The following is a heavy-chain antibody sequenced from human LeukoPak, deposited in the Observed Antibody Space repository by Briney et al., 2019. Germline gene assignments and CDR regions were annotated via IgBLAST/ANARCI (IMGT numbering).Heavy chain of an antibody. CDR1: GFVFTGYG. D-gene: IGHD1-1*01. Sequence: GASVKVSCKASGFVFTGYGFTWVRQAPGQGLEWMGWISANDGKIHYSERHQGRVTMSTDTVTSTVYMELRSLRSDDTAVYYCARELLVERDDYWGQGTLVTVSS. J-gene: IGHJ4*02. CDR3: ARELLVERDDY. CDR2: ISANDGKI. V-gene: IGHV1-18*01.